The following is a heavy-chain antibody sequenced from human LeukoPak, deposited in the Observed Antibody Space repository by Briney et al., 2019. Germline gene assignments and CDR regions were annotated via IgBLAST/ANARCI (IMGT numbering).Heavy chain of an antibody. D-gene: IGHD3-9*01. CDR2: IYYSGST. CDR1: GGSISSGDYY. Sequence: SETLSLTCTVSGGSISSGDYYWSWIRQPPGKGLERIGYIYYSGSTYYNPSLKSRVTISVDTSKNQFSLKLSSVTAADTAVYYCAREGELYDILTFDWGQGTLVTVSS. CDR3: AREGELYDILTFD. J-gene: IGHJ4*02. V-gene: IGHV4-30-4*01.